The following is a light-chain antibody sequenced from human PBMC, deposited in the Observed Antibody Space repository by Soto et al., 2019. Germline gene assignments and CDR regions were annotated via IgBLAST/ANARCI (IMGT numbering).Light chain of an antibody. CDR1: QSVLYSSTNRNH. CDR3: QQYYSNPIT. V-gene: IGKV4-1*01. Sequence: DIVMTQSPDSLAVSLGERATINCRSSQSVLYSSTNRNHLSWYRQKPGQSPELLIYWASTRESGVPDRFAGRGSGTSSTLTISSMQAEDVAVYYCQQYYSNPITFGHGTRLDIK. J-gene: IGKJ5*01. CDR2: WAS.